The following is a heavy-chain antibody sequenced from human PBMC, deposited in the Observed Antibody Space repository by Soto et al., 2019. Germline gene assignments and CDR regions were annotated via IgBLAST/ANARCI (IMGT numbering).Heavy chain of an antibody. V-gene: IGHV3-23*01. J-gene: IGHJ6*02. CDR2: ISATGDTI. CDR1: GFTFSSYA. CDR3: ASDTAMVYYYYGMDV. Sequence: GSLRLSCAASGFTFSSYAMTWLRQSPGKGLEWVSVISATGDTIYYADSVEGRFTISRDNSNSTLFLQMDRLTADDTAVYYCASDTAMVYYYYGMDVWGQGTTVTVSS. D-gene: IGHD5-18*01.